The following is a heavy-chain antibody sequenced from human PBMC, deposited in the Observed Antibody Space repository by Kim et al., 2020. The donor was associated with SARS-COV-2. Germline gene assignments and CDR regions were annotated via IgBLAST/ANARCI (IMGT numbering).Heavy chain of an antibody. D-gene: IGHD3-9*01. CDR3: ARDLAMYYDILTGYYRDNYGMDV. CDR2: IYYSGST. J-gene: IGHJ6*02. V-gene: IGHV4-39*07. CDR1: GGSISSSSYY. Sequence: SETLSLTCTVSGGSISSSSYYWGWIRQPPGKGLEWIGSIYYSGSTYYNPSLKSRVTISVDTSKNQFSLKLSSVTAADTAVYYCARDLAMYYDILTGYYRDNYGMDVWGQGTTVTVSS.